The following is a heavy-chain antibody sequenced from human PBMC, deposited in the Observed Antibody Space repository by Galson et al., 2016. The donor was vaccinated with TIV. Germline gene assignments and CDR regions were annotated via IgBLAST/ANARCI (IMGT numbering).Heavy chain of an antibody. D-gene: IGHD1-7*01. Sequence: ETLSLTCTVSGASITSSYCSWVREFPGKVLERIGYVYDGGNTNYNPSLKSRVTISVDTSNNKFSLKLSTVTAADTAFYYCAKTFSNVNYPDWGQGTLVTVSS. V-gene: IGHV4-59*01. CDR1: GASITSSY. CDR3: AKTFSNVNYPD. CDR2: VYDGGNT. J-gene: IGHJ1*01.